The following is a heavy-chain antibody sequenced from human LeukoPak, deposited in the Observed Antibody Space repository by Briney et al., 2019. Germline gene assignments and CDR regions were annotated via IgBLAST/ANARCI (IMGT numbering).Heavy chain of an antibody. CDR1: EFSVGSNY. CDR3: AKDATPGYSSGWANHNWFDP. Sequence: PGGSLRLSCAASEFSVGSNYMTWVRQAPGKGLEWVSLIYSGGSTYYADSVKGRFTISRDNSKNTLYLQMNSLRAEDTAVYYCAKDATPGYSSGWANHNWFDPWGQGTLVTVSS. V-gene: IGHV3-66*01. D-gene: IGHD6-19*01. CDR2: IYSGGST. J-gene: IGHJ5*02.